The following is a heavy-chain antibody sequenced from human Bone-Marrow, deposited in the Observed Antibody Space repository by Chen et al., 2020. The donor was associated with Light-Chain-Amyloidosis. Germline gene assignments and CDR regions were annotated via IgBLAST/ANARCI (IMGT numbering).Heavy chain of an antibody. V-gene: IGHV4-34*01. CDR1: GGSFSAYY. CDR2: INHNGVT. CDR3: ARPNYFGSGTYHH. D-gene: IGHD3-10*01. Sequence: QEHLQPWGAGLLKPSETLSLTCAVYGGSFSAYYWTWFRQAPGKGLEWIGEINHNGVTSYNPSFTSRLTLSVDTSKNQFSLKLSSVTAADTAVYFCARPNYFGSGTYHHWGQGTLVTVSS. J-gene: IGHJ5*02.